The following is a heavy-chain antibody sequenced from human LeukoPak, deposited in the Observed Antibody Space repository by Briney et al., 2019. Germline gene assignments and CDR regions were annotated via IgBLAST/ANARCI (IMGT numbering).Heavy chain of an antibody. Sequence: PSETLSLTCTVSGGSISSYYWSWIRQPPGKGLEWIGYIYYSGSINYNPSLKSRVTISVDTSKNQFSLKLSSVTAADTAVYYCARDSSGWYHWFDPWGQGTLVTVSS. D-gene: IGHD6-19*01. CDR3: ARDSSGWYHWFDP. CDR1: GGSISSYY. CDR2: IYYSGSI. J-gene: IGHJ5*02. V-gene: IGHV4-59*01.